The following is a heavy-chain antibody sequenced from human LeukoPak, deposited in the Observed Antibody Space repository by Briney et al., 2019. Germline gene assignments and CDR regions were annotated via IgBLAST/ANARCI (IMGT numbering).Heavy chain of an antibody. V-gene: IGHV4-39*01. Sequence: SETLSLTCTVSDGSISDSYYYWGWIRQPPGKALEWIGSIYHTGSTYYNPSLKSRVTISVDTSKKQFSLKLRAVTAADTAVYYCARLLSTMIVVAYPDYWGQGTLVTVSS. D-gene: IGHD3-22*01. J-gene: IGHJ4*02. CDR2: IYHTGST. CDR3: ARLLSTMIVVAYPDY. CDR1: DGSISDSYYY.